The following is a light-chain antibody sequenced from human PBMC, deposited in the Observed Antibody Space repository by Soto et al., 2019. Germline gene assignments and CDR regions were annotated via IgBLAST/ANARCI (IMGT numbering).Light chain of an antibody. CDR2: EVR. CDR3: SAYTARSTLV. J-gene: IGLJ3*02. Sequence: QSVLSQPASVSGSAGQSITISCSGTMRDVGAYNLVSWYQQHPGTAPKLIIYEVRNRPSGISSRFSGSRSGNTASLTISGVQAEDEGDYHCSAYTARSTLVFGGGTKVTVL. CDR1: MRDVGAYNL. V-gene: IGLV2-14*01.